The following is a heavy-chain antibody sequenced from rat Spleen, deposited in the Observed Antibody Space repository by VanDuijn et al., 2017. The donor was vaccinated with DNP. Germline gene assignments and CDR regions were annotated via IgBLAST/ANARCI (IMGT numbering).Heavy chain of an antibody. V-gene: IGHV5-31*01. CDR3: AKDGRAMDA. CDR2: ITNSGGNT. J-gene: IGHJ4*01. D-gene: IGHD1-4*01. Sequence: EVQLVESGGDLVQTGRSLTLSCAASGYALNNYWMTWIRQVPGKGLEWVASITNSGGNTYYPDSVKGRFTMSRDNAKSTLYLQMESLRSEDTATYYCAKDGRAMDAWGQGTSVTVSS. CDR1: GYALNNYW.